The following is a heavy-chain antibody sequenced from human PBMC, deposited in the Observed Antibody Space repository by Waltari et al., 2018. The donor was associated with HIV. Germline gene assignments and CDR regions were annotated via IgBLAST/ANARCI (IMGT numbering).Heavy chain of an antibody. CDR1: GYQFETYA. D-gene: IGHD2-15*01. CDR2: INTVNGHA. J-gene: IGHJ4*03. V-gene: IGHV7-4-1*02. CDR3: ARGRSSRWFRPWGGFDT. Sequence: QVRLMQSQSEVKKPGASLKISCQASGYQFETYAMNWLRQGPGQGLEWLGWINTVNGHATFLQSFFGRIDMSLNVSLLTTFLEIKDVRLEDSATYYCARGRSSRWFRPWGGFDTWGQGT.